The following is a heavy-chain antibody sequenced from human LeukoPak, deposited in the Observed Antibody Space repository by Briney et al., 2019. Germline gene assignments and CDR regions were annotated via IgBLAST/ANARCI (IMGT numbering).Heavy chain of an antibody. CDR1: GGSFSGYY. CDR2: INHSVST. CDR3: AHRIENYYGSGSYFRY. Sequence: SETLSLTCAVYGGSFSGYYWSWIRQPPGKGLEWIGEINHSVSTNYNPSLKSRVTISVDTSKNQFSLKLSSVTAADTAVYYCAHRIENYYGSGSYFRYWGQGTLVTVSS. V-gene: IGHV4-34*01. J-gene: IGHJ4*02. D-gene: IGHD3-10*01.